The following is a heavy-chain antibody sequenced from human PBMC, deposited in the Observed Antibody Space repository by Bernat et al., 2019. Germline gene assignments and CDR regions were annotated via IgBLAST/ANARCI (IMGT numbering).Heavy chain of an antibody. Sequence: EVQLVESGGGLVQPGGSLRLSCAASGFTFSSYAMSWVRQAPGKGLEWFSAISGSGGSTYYADSVKGRFTISRDNSKHTLYLQMNSLRAEDTAVYYCAKDSSLRFGLNCYYYGMGVWGQGTTVTVS. D-gene: IGHD3-10*01. V-gene: IGHV3-23*04. J-gene: IGHJ6*02. CDR1: GFTFSSYA. CDR2: ISGSGGST. CDR3: AKDSSLRFGLNCYYYGMGV.